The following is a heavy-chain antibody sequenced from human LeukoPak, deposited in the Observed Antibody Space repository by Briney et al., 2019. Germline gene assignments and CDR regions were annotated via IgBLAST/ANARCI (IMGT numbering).Heavy chain of an antibody. Sequence: ASVKVSCKTSGYRFTAYPLHWVRQAPGQGLEWLGWMNPHSGETNNAQKFQGRVTMTRGTSISVAYMQLSSLRSDDTAVYYCARGMDAEAFQNWGQGTLVTVSS. CDR2: MNPHSGET. CDR3: ARGMDAEAFQN. J-gene: IGHJ1*01. D-gene: IGHD2-2*03. CDR1: GYRFTAYP. V-gene: IGHV1-2*02.